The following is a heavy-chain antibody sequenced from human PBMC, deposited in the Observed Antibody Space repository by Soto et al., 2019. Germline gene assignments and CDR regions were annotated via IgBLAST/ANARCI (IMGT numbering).Heavy chain of an antibody. CDR2: ISSNGGST. V-gene: IGHV3-64*01. CDR1: GFTFSSYA. D-gene: IGHD3-10*01. J-gene: IGHJ6*02. Sequence: GGSLRLSCAASGFTFSSYAMHWVRQAPGKGLEYVSAISSNGGSTYYANSVKGRFTISRDNSKNTLYLQMGSLRAEDMAVNYCARVYRERFGELFYYYYYGMDVWGQGTTVTVSS. CDR3: ARVYRERFGELFYYYYYGMDV.